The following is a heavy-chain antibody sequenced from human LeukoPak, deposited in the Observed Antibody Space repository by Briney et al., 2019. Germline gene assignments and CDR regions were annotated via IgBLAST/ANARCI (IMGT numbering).Heavy chain of an antibody. Sequence: VKVSCKASGYTFTSYYMHWVRQAPGQGLEWMGWINPNSGGTNYAQKFQGRVTMTRDTSISTAYMELSRLRSDDTAVYYCARAGPYIVVVVAAKYYYYGMDVWGQGTTVTVSS. D-gene: IGHD2-15*01. CDR2: INPNSGGT. CDR3: ARAGPYIVVVVAAKYYYYGMDV. J-gene: IGHJ6*02. CDR1: GYTFTSYY. V-gene: IGHV1-2*02.